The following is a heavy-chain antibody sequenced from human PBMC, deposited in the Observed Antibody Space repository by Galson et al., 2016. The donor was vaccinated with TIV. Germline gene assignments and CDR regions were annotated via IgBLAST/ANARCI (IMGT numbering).Heavy chain of an antibody. CDR2: ISDGGNT. V-gene: IGHV3-53*05. J-gene: IGHJ6*02. D-gene: IGHD2-15*01. Sequence: QAPGKGLEWVSLISDGGNTYYSDSVRGRFTISRDNSKNTLYLQMSSLRAEDTAVYYCARDRVVDATYYYYYYGMDVWGQGTTVTVSS. CDR3: ARDRVVDATYYYYYYGMDV.